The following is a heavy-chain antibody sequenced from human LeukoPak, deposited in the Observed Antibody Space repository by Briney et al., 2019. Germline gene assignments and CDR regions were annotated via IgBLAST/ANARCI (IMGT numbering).Heavy chain of an antibody. CDR2: IYTSGST. J-gene: IGHJ4*02. CDR1: GGSISSYY. D-gene: IGHD3-10*01. V-gene: IGHV4-4*07. CDR3: ARGAYYYGSGSYYTN. Sequence: SETLSLTCTVSGGSISSYYWSWIRQPAGKGLEWIGRIYTSGSTNYNPSLKSRVPMSVDTSKNQFSLKLSSVTAADTAVYYCARGAYYYGSGSYYTNWGQGTLVTVSS.